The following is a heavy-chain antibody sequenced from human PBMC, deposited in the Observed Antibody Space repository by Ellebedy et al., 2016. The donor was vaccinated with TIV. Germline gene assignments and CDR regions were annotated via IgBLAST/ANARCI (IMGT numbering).Heavy chain of an antibody. CDR1: GGSISSYY. V-gene: IGHV4-59*08. CDR2: IYYSGST. D-gene: IGHD3-10*01. CDR3: ARQRWFGELS. Sequence: MPSETLSLTCTVSGGSISSYYWSWIRQPPGKGLEWIGYIYYSGSTNYNPSLKSRVTISVDTSKNQFSLKLSPVTAADTAVYYCARQRWFGELSWGQGTLVTVSS. J-gene: IGHJ5*02.